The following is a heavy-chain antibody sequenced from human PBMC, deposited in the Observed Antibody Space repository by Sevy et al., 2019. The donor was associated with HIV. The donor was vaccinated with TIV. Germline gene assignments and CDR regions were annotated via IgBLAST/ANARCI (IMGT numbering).Heavy chain of an antibody. D-gene: IGHD2-2*01. CDR1: GYTFSSSH. Sequence: ASVKVSCKASGYTFSSSHIHWVRQAPGQGFQWMGMINPSGDYTSYAQKFRGIVTMTTDTSTSTVYMDLSSLRSEDTAVYYSARGLGHCTGNSYYAPWFDPWGQGTLVTVSS. CDR2: INPSGDYT. CDR3: ARGLGHCTGNSYYAPWFDP. J-gene: IGHJ5*02. V-gene: IGHV1-46*01.